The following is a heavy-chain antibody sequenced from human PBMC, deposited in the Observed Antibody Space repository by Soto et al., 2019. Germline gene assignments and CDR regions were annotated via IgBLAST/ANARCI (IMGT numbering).Heavy chain of an antibody. CDR1: GFTFSNAW. CDR2: IKSKTDGGTT. D-gene: IGHD1-1*01. CDR3: TTGPFGLQTKRKIYYYYYYMDV. V-gene: IGHV3-15*01. J-gene: IGHJ6*03. Sequence: EVQLVESGGGLVKPGGSLRLSCAASGFTFSNAWMSWVRQAPGKGLEWVGRIKSKTDGGTTDYAAPVKGRFTISRDDSKNTLYLQMNSLKTEDTAVYYCTTGPFGLQTKRKIYYYYYYMDVWGKGTTVTVSS.